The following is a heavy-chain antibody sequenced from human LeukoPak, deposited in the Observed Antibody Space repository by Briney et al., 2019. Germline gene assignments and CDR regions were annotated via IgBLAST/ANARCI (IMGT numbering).Heavy chain of an antibody. CDR2: ISSSSSYI. Sequence: PGGSLRLSCAASGFTFSSYSMNWVRQAPGKGLEWVSSISSSSSYIYYADSVKGRFTISRDNAKNSLYLQMNSLRAEDTAVYYCARDHLASRYCTNGVCYMRAFDIWGQGTMVTVSS. CDR1: GFTFSSYS. J-gene: IGHJ3*02. CDR3: ARDHLASRYCTNGVCYMRAFDI. D-gene: IGHD2-8*01. V-gene: IGHV3-21*01.